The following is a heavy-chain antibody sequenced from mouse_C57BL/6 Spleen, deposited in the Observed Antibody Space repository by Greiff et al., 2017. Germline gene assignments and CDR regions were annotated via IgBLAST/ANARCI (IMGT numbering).Heavy chain of an antibody. CDR1: GYTFTSYW. Sequence: VQLQQPGAELVKPGASVKLSCKASGYTFTSYWMHWVKQRPGQGLEWIGMIHPNSGSTNYNEKFKSKATVTVDKSSSTAYMQLSSLTSEDSAVYYCARKGLVYFGYWGQGTTLTVSS. CDR3: ARKGLVYFGY. CDR2: IHPNSGST. J-gene: IGHJ2*01. V-gene: IGHV1-64*01. D-gene: IGHD3-3*01.